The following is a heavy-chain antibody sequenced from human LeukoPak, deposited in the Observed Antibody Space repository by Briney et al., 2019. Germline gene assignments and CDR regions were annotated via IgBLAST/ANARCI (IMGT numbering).Heavy chain of an antibody. Sequence: PGGSLRLSCGASGFTFSSYSLNWVRQAPGKGLEWVSSISSSSVYIYYADSVKGRSTLSRDNAKNSLFLQMNSLRAEDTAVYYCARRSCSGVNCYPDYWGQGTLVTVSS. CDR2: ISSSSVYI. CDR3: ARRSCSGVNCYPDY. D-gene: IGHD2-15*01. CDR1: GFTFSSYS. J-gene: IGHJ4*02. V-gene: IGHV3-21*01.